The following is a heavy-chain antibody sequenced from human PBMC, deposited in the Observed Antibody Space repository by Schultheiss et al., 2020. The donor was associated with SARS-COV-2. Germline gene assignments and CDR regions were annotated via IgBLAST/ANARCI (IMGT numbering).Heavy chain of an antibody. Sequence: GGSLRLSCAASGFTFSSYGMHWVRQAPGKGLEWVSAISGSGGSTYYADSVKGRFTISRDNSKNTLYLQMNSLRAEETAVYYCARGGADAGLDYWGQGTLVTVSS. CDR3: ARGGADAGLDY. CDR2: ISGSGGST. V-gene: IGHV3-23*01. J-gene: IGHJ4*02. CDR1: GFTFSSYG. D-gene: IGHD6-13*01.